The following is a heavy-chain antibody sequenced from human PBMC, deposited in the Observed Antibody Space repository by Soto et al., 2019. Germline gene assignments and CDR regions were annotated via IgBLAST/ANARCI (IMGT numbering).Heavy chain of an antibody. D-gene: IGHD6-13*01. CDR3: ATHDGPAAAGLVLDF. Sequence: EVQLVESGGGLVQPGGSLRLSCEASGFTFSSRWMTWVRQGPGKGLEWVANIKQDENGKDYVDSVKGRFTISRDNAKNSLYLQMNSRSAEDTAVYYCATHDGPAAAGLVLDFWGQGTLVTVSS. CDR2: IKQDENGK. V-gene: IGHV3-7*02. CDR1: GFTFSSRW. J-gene: IGHJ4*02.